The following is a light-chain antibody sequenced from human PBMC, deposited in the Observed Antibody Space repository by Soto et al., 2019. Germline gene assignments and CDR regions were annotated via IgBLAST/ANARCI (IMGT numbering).Light chain of an antibody. CDR3: QHYGSSWT. J-gene: IGKJ1*01. V-gene: IGKV3-20*01. CDR2: GAS. CDR1: QSVSSSY. Sequence: EIVLTQSPGTLSLSPGERATLSCRASQSVSSSYLAWYQQKPGQAPRLLIYGASNRATGIPDRFSGSGSGTDFILTISRLEPEDFAVYYCQHYGSSWTFGQGTKV.